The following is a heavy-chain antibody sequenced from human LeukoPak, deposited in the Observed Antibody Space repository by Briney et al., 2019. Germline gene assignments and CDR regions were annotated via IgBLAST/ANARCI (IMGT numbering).Heavy chain of an antibody. J-gene: IGHJ4*02. D-gene: IGHD3-10*01. CDR2: INHSGST. CDR3: ASYISGNFDY. CDR1: GGSFSGYY. V-gene: IGHV4-34*01. Sequence: SETLSLTCAVYGGSFSGYYWSWIRQPPGKGLEWIGEINHSGSTNYNPSLKSRVTISVDTSKNQFSLKLSSVTAADTAVYYCASYISGNFDYWGQGTLVTVSS.